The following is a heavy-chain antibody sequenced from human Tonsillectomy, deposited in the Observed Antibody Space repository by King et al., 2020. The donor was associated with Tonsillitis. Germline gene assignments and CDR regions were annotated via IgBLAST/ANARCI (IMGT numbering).Heavy chain of an antibody. Sequence: QLVQSGAEVKKPGASVKVSCKASGYTVTTYGFTWVRQAPGQGLEWMGWININNGNTNYAQKFQGRVTMTTDTSTTTANMELRTLTSDDTAVYYCVWDLDYWGQGTLVNVSS. CDR1: GYTVTTYG. CDR3: VWDLDY. CDR2: ININNGNT. V-gene: IGHV1-18*04. J-gene: IGHJ4*02.